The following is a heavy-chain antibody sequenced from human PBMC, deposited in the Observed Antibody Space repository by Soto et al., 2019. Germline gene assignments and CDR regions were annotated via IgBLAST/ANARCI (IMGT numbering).Heavy chain of an antibody. J-gene: IGHJ4*02. CDR2: ISKDGNVK. V-gene: IGHV3-30*04. Sequence: GGSLRLSCAASGFTFSSYAMHWVRQAPGKGLEWVAVISKDGNVKYYAESVKGRFTISRDNSKNTLYLQMNSLGAEDTAAYYCTGEVASGYWGQGTLVTVSS. CDR3: TGEVASGY. D-gene: IGHD2-8*02. CDR1: GFTFSSYA.